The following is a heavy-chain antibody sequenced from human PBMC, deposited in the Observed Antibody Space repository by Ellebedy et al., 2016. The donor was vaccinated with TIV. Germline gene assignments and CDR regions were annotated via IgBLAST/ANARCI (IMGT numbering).Heavy chain of an antibody. Sequence: AASVKVSCKASGYTFVDYGVSWARQAPGQGLEWMGWISAKNGDTNYAQKFQERVTMSTDTSTSTAYMEVSSLRSDDMAGYYCARAGAAVTIVLDQWGQGTLVIVSS. CDR1: GYTFVDYG. J-gene: IGHJ4*02. V-gene: IGHV1-18*03. CDR2: ISAKNGDT. D-gene: IGHD3-16*02. CDR3: ARAGAAVTIVLDQ.